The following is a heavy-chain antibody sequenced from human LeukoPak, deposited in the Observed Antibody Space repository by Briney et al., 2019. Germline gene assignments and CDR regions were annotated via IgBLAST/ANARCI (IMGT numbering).Heavy chain of an antibody. D-gene: IGHD3-22*01. CDR1: VWYFGRSY. V-gene: IGHV4-34*01. CDR2: INPSGSP. Sequence: SETLSLTCVVYVWYFGRSYWTWIRQPPGKGLQYIGEINPSGSPIYNPSLEGRVTISVDTSNNQFSLKLNSVTAADTAVYFCARRTYYYDDNAQARDYWGRGTLVTVSS. CDR3: ARRTYYYDDNAQARDY. J-gene: IGHJ4*02.